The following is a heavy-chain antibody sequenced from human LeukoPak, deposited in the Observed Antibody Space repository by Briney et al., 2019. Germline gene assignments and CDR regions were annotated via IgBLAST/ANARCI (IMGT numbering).Heavy chain of an antibody. CDR2: IWYDGSNE. J-gene: IGHJ4*02. Sequence: GGSLRLSCVASGFTFRNYGMHWVRQAPGKGLEWVAVIWYDGSNEHYADSVKGRFAISRDNSKNTLSLQMNSLRAGDSAVYYCVKDHLGGIVGQLDHWGQGTLVTVSS. CDR3: VKDHLGGIVGQLDH. D-gene: IGHD1-26*01. V-gene: IGHV3-33*03. CDR1: GFTFRNYG.